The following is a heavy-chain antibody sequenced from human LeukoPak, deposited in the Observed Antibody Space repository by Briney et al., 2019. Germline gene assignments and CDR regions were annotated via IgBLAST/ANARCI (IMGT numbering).Heavy chain of an antibody. CDR1: GFTFTSSA. D-gene: IGHD5-12*01. J-gene: IGHJ4*02. V-gene: IGHV1-58*01. Sequence: SVKVSCKASGFTFTSSAVQWVRQVRGQRLEWIGWIVVGSGNTNYAQKFQERVTITRDMSTSTAYMELSSLRSEDTAVYYCAAAMYSGYDWYSARLWGQGTLVTVSS. CDR3: AAAMYSGYDWYSARL. CDR2: IVVGSGNT.